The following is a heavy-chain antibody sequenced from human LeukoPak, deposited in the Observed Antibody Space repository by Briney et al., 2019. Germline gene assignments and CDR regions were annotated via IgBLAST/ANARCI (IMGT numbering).Heavy chain of an antibody. Sequence: SVKVSCKASGGTFSSYTISWVRQAPGQGLEWMGRIIPILGIANYAQKFQGRVTITADKSTSTAYMELSSLRSEDTAVYYCAREVTMVRGVIITPYLDYWGQETLVTVSS. CDR1: GGTFSSYT. J-gene: IGHJ4*02. D-gene: IGHD3-10*01. V-gene: IGHV1-69*04. CDR2: IIPILGIA. CDR3: AREVTMVRGVIITPYLDY.